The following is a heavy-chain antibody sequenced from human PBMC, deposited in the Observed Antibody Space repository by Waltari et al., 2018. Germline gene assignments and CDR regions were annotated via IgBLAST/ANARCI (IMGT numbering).Heavy chain of an antibody. J-gene: IGHJ5*02. CDR1: GGSISTGNYW. Sequence: QVHLQESGSGLVKLSPTLSLTCTGSGGSISTGNYWWAWIRQPAGKGLECIGRIDPSGGSDYNPSLESRVTIAMDTSKNQFSLELTSVTAADTAVYYCEGGRIPAASCFSPWGQGTLVTVSS. D-gene: IGHD2-2*01. CDR2: IDPSGGS. V-gene: IGHV4-61*02. CDR3: EGGRIPAASCFSP.